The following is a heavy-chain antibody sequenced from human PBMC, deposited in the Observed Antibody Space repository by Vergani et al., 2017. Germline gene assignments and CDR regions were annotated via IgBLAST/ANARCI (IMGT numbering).Heavy chain of an antibody. CDR2: IIPIFGTA. J-gene: IGHJ4*02. CDR3: AGVRDIVVVPAAYLDY. Sequence: QVQLVQSGAEVKKPGSSVKVSCKASGGTFSSYTISWVRQAPGQGLEWMGGIIPIFGTANYAQKFQGRVTITADESTSTAYMELSSLRSEDTAVYYCAGVRDIVVVPAAYLDYWGQGTLVTVSS. CDR1: GGTFSSYT. V-gene: IGHV1-69*12. D-gene: IGHD2-2*01.